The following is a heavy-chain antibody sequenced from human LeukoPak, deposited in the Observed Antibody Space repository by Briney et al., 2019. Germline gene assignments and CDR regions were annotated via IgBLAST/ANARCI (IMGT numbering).Heavy chain of an antibody. Sequence: PGGSLRLPCAASGFTFSSYAMSWVRQAPGKGLEWVSAISGSGGSTYYADSVKGRFTISRDNSKNTLYLQMNSLRAEDTAVYYCAKGDVLLWFGELTWGQGTLVTVSS. D-gene: IGHD3-10*01. J-gene: IGHJ4*02. CDR3: AKGDVLLWFGELT. V-gene: IGHV3-23*01. CDR2: ISGSGGST. CDR1: GFTFSSYA.